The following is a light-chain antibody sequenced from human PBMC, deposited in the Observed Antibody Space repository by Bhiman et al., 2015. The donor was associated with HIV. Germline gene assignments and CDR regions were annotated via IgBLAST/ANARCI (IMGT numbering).Light chain of an antibody. Sequence: QSALTQPASVSGSPGQSITISCTGTSSGVGGYNYVSWYQQHPGKAPKLMIYDVSNRPSGVSNRFSGSKSGNTASLTISGLQAEDEADYYCSSHTSSSLVVFGGGTKLTVL. V-gene: IGLV2-14*03. CDR3: SSHTSSSLVV. CDR2: DVS. CDR1: SSGVGGYNY. J-gene: IGLJ2*01.